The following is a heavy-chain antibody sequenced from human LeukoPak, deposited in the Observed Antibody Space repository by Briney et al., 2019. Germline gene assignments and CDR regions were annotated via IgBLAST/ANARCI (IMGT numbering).Heavy chain of an antibody. CDR2: ISYDGSNK. CDR3: ARDKTITIFGVANDAFDI. D-gene: IGHD3-3*01. Sequence: GGSLRLSCAASGFTFSSYAMHWVRQAPGKGLEWVAVISYDGSNKYYADSVKGRFTISRDNSKNTLYLQMNSLRAEDTAVYYCARDKTITIFGVANDAFDIWGQGTMVTVSS. CDR1: GFTFSSYA. J-gene: IGHJ3*02. V-gene: IGHV3-30-3*01.